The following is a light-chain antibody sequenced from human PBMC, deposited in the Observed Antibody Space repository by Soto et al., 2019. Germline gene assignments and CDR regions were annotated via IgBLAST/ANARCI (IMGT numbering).Light chain of an antibody. CDR3: QQYYSSLT. V-gene: IGKV2-28*01. Sequence: DIVMTQSPLSLPVTPGEPASISCRASQSLLHSDGKTYLYWYQQKPGQPPKLLFYWASTRESGVPARFSGGGSGTDFSLTISSLQPEDVAVYYCQQYYSSLTFGQGTKVDIK. CDR2: WAS. CDR1: QSLLHSDGKTY. J-gene: IGKJ2*01.